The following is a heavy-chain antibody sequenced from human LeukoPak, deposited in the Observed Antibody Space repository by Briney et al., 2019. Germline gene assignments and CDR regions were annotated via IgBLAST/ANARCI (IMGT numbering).Heavy chain of an antibody. CDR1: GFTFSSYG. D-gene: IGHD2-15*01. Sequence: GGSLRLSCAASGFTFSSYGMHWVRQAPGKGLEWVAVISYDGSNKYYADSVKGRFTISRDNSKNTLYLQMNSLRAEDTAVYYCARDGGYCTGTSCYSGLFDYWGQGTLVTVSS. CDR3: ARDGGYCTGTSCYSGLFDY. V-gene: IGHV3-30*19. J-gene: IGHJ4*02. CDR2: ISYDGSNK.